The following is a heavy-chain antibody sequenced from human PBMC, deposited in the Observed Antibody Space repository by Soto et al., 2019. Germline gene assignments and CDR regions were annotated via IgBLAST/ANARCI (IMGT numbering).Heavy chain of an antibody. CDR2: NSTYNGNT. Sequence: QVQLVQSGVEVKKPGASVKVSCKVSGDSFTSFAISWVRQAPGQGLEWMGWNSTYNGNTNYGPKVQARVTLTTDTSTSTAYMDLRRLRSDDTAVYYCAAGSFLGPWQYWGQGTLVIVSS. J-gene: IGHJ4*02. CDR1: GDSFTSFA. D-gene: IGHD1-26*01. V-gene: IGHV1-18*01. CDR3: AAGSFLGPWQY.